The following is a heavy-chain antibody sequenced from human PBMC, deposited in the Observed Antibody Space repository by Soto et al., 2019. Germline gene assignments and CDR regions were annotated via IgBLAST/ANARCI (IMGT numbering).Heavy chain of an antibody. CDR2: INPNSGGT. Sequence: ASVKVSCKASGYTFTGYYMHWVRQAPGQGLEWMGWINPNSGGTNYAQKFQGWVTMTRDTSISTAYMELSRLRSDDTAVYYCARGRGSASRVYYYMDCWGKGTTVTVSS. CDR3: ARGRGSASRVYYYMDC. V-gene: IGHV1-2*04. J-gene: IGHJ6*03. D-gene: IGHD6-13*01. CDR1: GYTFTGYY.